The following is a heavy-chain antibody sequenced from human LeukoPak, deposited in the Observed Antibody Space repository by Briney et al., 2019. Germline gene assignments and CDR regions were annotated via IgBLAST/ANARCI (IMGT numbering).Heavy chain of an antibody. CDR1: GFTFSSYA. D-gene: IGHD5-24*01. CDR2: ISGSGGST. Sequence: GGSLRLSCAASGFTFSSYAMSWVRQAPGKGLEWVSIISGSGGSTYYADSVKGRFTISRDNSKNALYLQMTSLRAEDTALYYCAKEGIDDYKSAPRPLDYWGQGALVTVSS. J-gene: IGHJ4*02. V-gene: IGHV3-23*01. CDR3: AKEGIDDYKSAPRPLDY.